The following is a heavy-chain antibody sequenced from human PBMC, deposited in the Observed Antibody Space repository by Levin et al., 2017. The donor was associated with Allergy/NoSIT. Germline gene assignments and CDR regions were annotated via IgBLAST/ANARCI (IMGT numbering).Heavy chain of an antibody. Sequence: ASVKVSCKASGYTFTSYGISWVRQAPGQGLEWMGWISAYNGNTNYAQKLQGRVTMTTDTSTSTAYMELRSLRSDDTAVYYCARGYYDFWSGYYEYYFDYWGQGTLVTVSS. CDR2: ISAYNGNT. J-gene: IGHJ4*02. CDR3: ARGYYDFWSGYYEYYFDY. D-gene: IGHD3-3*01. CDR1: GYTFTSYG. V-gene: IGHV1-18*01.